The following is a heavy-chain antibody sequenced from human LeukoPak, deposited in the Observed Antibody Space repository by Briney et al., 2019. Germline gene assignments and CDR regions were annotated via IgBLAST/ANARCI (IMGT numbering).Heavy chain of an antibody. CDR3: ARLLERAFDI. Sequence: ASVKVSCKASGYTFTTYGLSWVRQAPGQGLEWMGWISGYNGNTNYAQKLQGRVTMTTDTSTTTAYMELRSLRSEDTAVYYCARLLERAFDIWGQGALVTVSS. J-gene: IGHJ3*02. CDR2: ISGYNGNT. CDR1: GYTFTTYG. V-gene: IGHV1-18*01.